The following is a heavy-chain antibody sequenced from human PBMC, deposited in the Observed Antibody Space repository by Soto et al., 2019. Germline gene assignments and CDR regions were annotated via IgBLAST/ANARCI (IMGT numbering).Heavy chain of an antibody. V-gene: IGHV4-39*01. J-gene: IGHJ6*03. Sequence: SETLSLTCTVSGGSISSSSYYWGWIRQPPGKGLEWIGSIYYSGSTYYNPSLKSRVTISVDTSKNQFSLKLSSVTAADTAVYYCARHTNGSGSYYYYYYYYYMDVWGKGTTVT. CDR3: ARHTNGSGSYYYYYYYYYMDV. CDR2: IYYSGST. D-gene: IGHD3-10*01. CDR1: GGSISSSSYY.